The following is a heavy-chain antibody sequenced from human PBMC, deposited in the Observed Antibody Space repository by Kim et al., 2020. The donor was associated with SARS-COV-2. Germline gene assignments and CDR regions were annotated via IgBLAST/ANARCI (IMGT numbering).Heavy chain of an antibody. Sequence: ASVKVSCKASGYTFTSYYMHWVRQAPGQGLEWMGIINPSGGSTSYAQKFQGRVTMTRDTSTSTVYMELSSLRSEDTAVYYCARDLRDIVATRHHDAFDIWGQGTMVTVSS. CDR3: ARDLRDIVATRHHDAFDI. CDR2: INPSGGST. V-gene: IGHV1-46*01. CDR1: GYTFTSYY. D-gene: IGHD5-12*01. J-gene: IGHJ3*02.